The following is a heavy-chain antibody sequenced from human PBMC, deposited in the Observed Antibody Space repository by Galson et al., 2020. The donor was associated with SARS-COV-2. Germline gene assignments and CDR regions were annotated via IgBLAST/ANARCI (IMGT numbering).Heavy chain of an antibody. CDR2: INSDGSST. CDR1: GFTFSSSW. J-gene: IGHJ4*02. V-gene: IGHV3-74*01. D-gene: IGHD6-19*01. CDR3: ARVGTRSGWKYYFDY. Sequence: TGGSLRLSCAASGFTFSSSWMHWVRQAPGKGLVWVSRINSDGSSTGYADSVKGRFTISRDNAKNTLYLQMNSLRAEDTAVYYCARVGTRSGWKYYFDYWGQGTLVTVSS.